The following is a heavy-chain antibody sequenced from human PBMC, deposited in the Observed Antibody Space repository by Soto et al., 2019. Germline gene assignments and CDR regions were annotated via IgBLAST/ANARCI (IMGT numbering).Heavy chain of an antibody. J-gene: IGHJ6*02. CDR1: GFSFSKYK. CDR2: IYPGDSDT. Sequence: PGESLKISCEGSGFSFSKYKIGWVRQMPGKGLEWMGIIYPGDSDTRYSPSFQGQVTISADKSISTAYLQWSSLKASDTAMYYCARLSQQWLYHYGMAVWGQGTPVTVSS. V-gene: IGHV5-51*01. D-gene: IGHD3-22*01. CDR3: ARLSQQWLYHYGMAV.